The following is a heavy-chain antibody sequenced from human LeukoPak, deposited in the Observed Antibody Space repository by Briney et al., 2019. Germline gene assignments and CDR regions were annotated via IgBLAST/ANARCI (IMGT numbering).Heavy chain of an antibody. CDR3: AKDGIVGATTRSFFDY. V-gene: IGHV3-23*01. D-gene: IGHD1-26*01. CDR1: GFTFSDYY. J-gene: IGHJ4*02. CDR2: ISGSGGST. Sequence: GGSLRLSCAASGFTFSDYYMSWIRQAPGKGLEWVSAISGSGGSTYYADSVKGRFTISRDNSKNTLYLQMNSLRAEDTAVYYCAKDGIVGATTRSFFDYWGQGTLVTVSS.